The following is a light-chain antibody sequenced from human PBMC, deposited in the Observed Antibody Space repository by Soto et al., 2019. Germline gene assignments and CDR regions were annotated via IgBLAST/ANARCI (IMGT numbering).Light chain of an antibody. Sequence: EIVLTQSPPTRSLSPGERATPSCGASQRVSTNYLAWYQQKPGLAPRLLIYDASSRATGISDRFSGSGSGTDFTLTISRLEPEDFAVYYCQQYGSSPSFGGGTKVEIK. CDR2: DAS. CDR3: QQYGSSPS. CDR1: QRVSTNY. V-gene: IGKV3D-20*01. J-gene: IGKJ4*01.